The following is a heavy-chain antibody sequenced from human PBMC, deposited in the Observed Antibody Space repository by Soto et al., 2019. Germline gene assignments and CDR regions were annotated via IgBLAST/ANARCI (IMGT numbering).Heavy chain of an antibody. CDR1: GFIFARYG. Sequence: PGGSSRLSCAASGFIFARYGMHWVRQAPGEGLEGVALITYEGSNKYYADAVTGRFTTSRDNAKDMVSLQMDSPRGEDTAVYYCAKARGANNWANYYGLGGSGPRTKGNVS. D-gene: IGHD1-1*01. CDR3: AKARGANNWANYYGLGG. J-gene: IGHJ6*01. CDR2: ITYEGSNK. V-gene: IGHV3-30*18.